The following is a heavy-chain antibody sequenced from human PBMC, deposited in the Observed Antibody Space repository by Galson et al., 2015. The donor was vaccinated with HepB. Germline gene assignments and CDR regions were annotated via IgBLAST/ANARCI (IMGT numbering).Heavy chain of an antibody. J-gene: IGHJ6*02. CDR2: INAGNGNT. D-gene: IGHD2-15*01. V-gene: IGHV1-3*01. Sequence: QSGAEVKKPGESLKISCKASGYTFTSYAMHWVRQAPGQRLEWMGWINAGNGNTKYSQKFQGRVTITRDTSASTAYMELSSLRSEDTAVYYCAREAPYCSGGSCYYYGMDVWGQGTTVTVSS. CDR3: AREAPYCSGGSCYYYGMDV. CDR1: GYTFTSYA.